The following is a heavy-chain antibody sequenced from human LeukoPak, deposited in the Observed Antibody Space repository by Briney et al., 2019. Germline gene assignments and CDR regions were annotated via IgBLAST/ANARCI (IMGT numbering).Heavy chain of an antibody. V-gene: IGHV4-59*01. Sequence: PSETLSLTCTVSGGSISSYYWSWIRQPPGKGLEWIGYIYYSGSTNYNPSLKSRVTISVDTSKNQFSLKLSSVTAADTAVYYCASRGYCSSTSCYGRHYYYMDVWGKGTTVTVSS. CDR3: ASRGYCSSTSCYGRHYYYMDV. CDR1: GGSISSYY. J-gene: IGHJ6*03. D-gene: IGHD2-2*01. CDR2: IYYSGST.